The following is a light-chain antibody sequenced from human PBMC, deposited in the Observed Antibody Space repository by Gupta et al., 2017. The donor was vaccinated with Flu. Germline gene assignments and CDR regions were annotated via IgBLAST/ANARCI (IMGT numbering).Light chain of an antibody. CDR3: QQDGGAPDT. Sequence: EIVLTQSPGTLSLSPGARATLSCRASQSVSRDYLAWYQQKPGQAPRLLIYGASSRATGIPDRFSGSGSGTDFSFTISGLEPEDSAMYYCQQDGGAPDTFGRGTRLEIK. J-gene: IGKJ5*01. CDR1: QSVSRDY. V-gene: IGKV3-20*01. CDR2: GAS.